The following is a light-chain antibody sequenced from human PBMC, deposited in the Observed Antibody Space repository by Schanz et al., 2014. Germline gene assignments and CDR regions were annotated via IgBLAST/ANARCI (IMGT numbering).Light chain of an antibody. CDR3: QQYNNWPPYT. CDR1: QSVDNN. CDR2: GAS. Sequence: EIVLTQSPDTLSLSPGERATLSCRASQSVDNNYLTWYQQRPGQAPRLLIYGASTRATGIPARFSGSGSGTEFTLTISSLQSEDFAVYYCQQYNNWPPYTFGQGTKLEIK. J-gene: IGKJ2*01. V-gene: IGKV3-15*01.